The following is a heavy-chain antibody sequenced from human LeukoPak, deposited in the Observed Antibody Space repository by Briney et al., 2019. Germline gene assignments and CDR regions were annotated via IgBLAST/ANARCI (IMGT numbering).Heavy chain of an antibody. J-gene: IGHJ4*02. CDR2: IKSKGDGETT. CDR3: TTDLGLTMIRGVIVY. V-gene: IGHV3-15*01. Sequence: GGSLRLSCAASGFTFTNARMTWVRQAPGKGLEWVGRIKSKGDGETTDYAAPVKGRFSMSRDDSKATMYLQMYSLEAEDTAVYYCTTDLGLTMIRGVIVYWGQGALVTVSS. CDR1: GFTFTNAR. D-gene: IGHD3-10*01.